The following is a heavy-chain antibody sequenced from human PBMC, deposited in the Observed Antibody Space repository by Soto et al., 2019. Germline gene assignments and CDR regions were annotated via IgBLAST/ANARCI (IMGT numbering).Heavy chain of an antibody. CDR1: GYPFTSYG. CDR3: ARDSCNNGSCYVRE. CDR2: ISTYNGNT. Sequence: VHLVQSGAEVKKPGASVKVSCKASGYPFTSYGITWVRQAPGQGLEWMGWISTYNGNTNYAQDLQGRVTMTTDTSTTTAYMELRSLRSDDTALYYCARDSCNNGSCYVREWGQGTLVAVSS. V-gene: IGHV1-18*01. J-gene: IGHJ4*02. D-gene: IGHD2-2*01.